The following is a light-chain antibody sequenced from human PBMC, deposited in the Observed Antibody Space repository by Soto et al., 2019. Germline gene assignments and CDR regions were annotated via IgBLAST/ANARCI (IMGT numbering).Light chain of an antibody. CDR2: KGT. CDR1: SDDVGAYNS. V-gene: IGLV2-23*01. Sequence: QSALAQPASVSGSPGQSITISCTGTSDDVGAYNSVSWYQQLPHKAPQVILYKGTQRPSGVSSRFSGSTSGNAASLTISGLQADDEADYFCCSSAPESTYVFGTGTKLPVL. J-gene: IGLJ1*01. CDR3: CSSAPESTYV.